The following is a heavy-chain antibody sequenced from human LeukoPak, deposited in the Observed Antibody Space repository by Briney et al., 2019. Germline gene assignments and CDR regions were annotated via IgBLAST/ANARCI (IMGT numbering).Heavy chain of an antibody. V-gene: IGHV3-23*01. Sequence: PGGSLRLSCAASGFTFSSYAMSWVRQAPGKGLEWVSAISGSGGSTYYADSVKGRFTISRDNSKNTLYLQMNSLRAEDTAVYYCAGVLRYSYGMDVWGKGTTVTVSS. CDR3: AGVLRYSYGMDV. J-gene: IGHJ6*04. CDR2: ISGSGGST. CDR1: GFTFSSYA. D-gene: IGHD3-9*01.